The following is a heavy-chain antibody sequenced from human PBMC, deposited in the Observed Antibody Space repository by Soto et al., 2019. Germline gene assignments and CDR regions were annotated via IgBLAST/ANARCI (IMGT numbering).Heavy chain of an antibody. CDR1: GGSISSSSYY. D-gene: IGHD3-9*01. CDR2: IYYSGST. Sequence: SETLSLTCTVSGGSISSSSYYWGWIRQPPGKGLEWIGSIYYSGSTYYNPSLKSRVTISVDTSKNQFSLKLSSVTAADTAVYYCASSSSLRYFDWFDAFDIWGQGTMVTVSS. V-gene: IGHV4-39*01. CDR3: ASSSSLRYFDWFDAFDI. J-gene: IGHJ3*02.